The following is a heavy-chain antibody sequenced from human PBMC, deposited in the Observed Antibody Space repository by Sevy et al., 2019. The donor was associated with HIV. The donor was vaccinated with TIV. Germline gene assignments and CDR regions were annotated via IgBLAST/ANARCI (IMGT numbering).Heavy chain of an antibody. CDR3: AREAGVGPYYFDS. J-gene: IGHJ4*02. CDR1: ELTFSIYT. CDR2: ISSSGTI. D-gene: IGHD3-16*01. Sequence: GGSLRLSCAASELTFSIYTRTWVRQAPGKGREWVSYISSSGTIYYADSVKGQFTISRDNAKNSLYLQMNSLRDEDTAVYYCAREAGVGPYYFDSWGQGTLVTVSS. V-gene: IGHV3-48*02.